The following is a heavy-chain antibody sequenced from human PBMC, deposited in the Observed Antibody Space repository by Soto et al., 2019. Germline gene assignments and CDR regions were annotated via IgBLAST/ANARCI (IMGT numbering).Heavy chain of an antibody. D-gene: IGHD1-1*01. CDR3: ARAPNSGYLYDY. Sequence: ASVKVSCKASGYTFTTYTIHWVRQAPGQRLEWMGWINAGSGNTRYSQKFQGRVTITRDTSASTAYMELSSLRSEDTAVYYCARAPNSGYLYDYWGQGTLDIVYS. V-gene: IGHV1-3*01. J-gene: IGHJ4*02. CDR2: INAGSGNT. CDR1: GYTFTTYT.